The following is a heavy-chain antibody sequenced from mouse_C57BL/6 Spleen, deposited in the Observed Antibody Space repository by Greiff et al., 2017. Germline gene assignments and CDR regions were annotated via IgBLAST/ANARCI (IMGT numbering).Heavy chain of an antibody. CDR2: INPNNGGT. D-gene: IGHD3-1*01. CDR1: GYTFTDYY. J-gene: IGHJ3*01. V-gene: IGHV1-26*01. CDR3: AREGNSWGWFAY. Sequence: EVQLQQSGPELVKPGASVKISCKASGYTFTDYYMNWVKQSHGKSLEWIGDINPNNGGTSYNQKFKGKATLTVDKSSSTAYMELRSLTSEDSAVYYCAREGNSWGWFAYWGQGTLVTVSA.